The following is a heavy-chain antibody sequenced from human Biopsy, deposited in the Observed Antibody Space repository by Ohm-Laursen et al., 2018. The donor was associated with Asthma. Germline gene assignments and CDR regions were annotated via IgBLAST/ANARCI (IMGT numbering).Heavy chain of an antibody. CDR2: IYSGGGT. J-gene: IGHJ3*02. Sequence: LRLSCSASGFTVSTNGMRWVRQPPGKGLEWVSVIYSGGGTYYADSVQGRVTISRDNSKKTLSLQMNSLRAEDTAVYYCARAYGGSFFSGSFDIWGQGTMVTVSS. CDR3: ARAYGGSFFSGSFDI. D-gene: IGHD4-23*01. V-gene: IGHV3-53*01. CDR1: GFTVSTNG.